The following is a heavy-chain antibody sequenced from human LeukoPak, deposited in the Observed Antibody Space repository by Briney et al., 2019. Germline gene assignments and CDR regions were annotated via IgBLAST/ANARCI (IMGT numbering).Heavy chain of an antibody. V-gene: IGHV4-39*01. CDR3: EGCIDSYKRQLDY. Sequence: SETLSLTCTVSGGSISSSSYYWGWIRQPPGKGLEWIGTIYHSGSTYYNPSLKSRVTISVDTSKNQFSLKLSSVTAADTAVYYCEGCIDSYKRQLDYWGQGTLVTVSS. J-gene: IGHJ4*01. CDR1: GGSISSSSYY. CDR2: IYHSGST. D-gene: IGHD5-24*01.